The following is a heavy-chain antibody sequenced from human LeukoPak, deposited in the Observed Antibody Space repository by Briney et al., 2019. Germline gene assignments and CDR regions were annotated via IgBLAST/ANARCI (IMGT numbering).Heavy chain of an antibody. CDR3: ARGGGGADY. CDR2: TYYRSKWYK. V-gene: IGHV6-1*01. Sequence: SQTLSLTCAISGDSVSSNSTGWNWIRQSPSRGLEWLGRTYYRSKWYKDYALSVKSRITINPDTSKNQFSLQLNSVTPEDTAVYYCARGGGGADYWGQGTLVTVSS. D-gene: IGHD6-25*01. CDR1: GDSVSSNSTG. J-gene: IGHJ4*02.